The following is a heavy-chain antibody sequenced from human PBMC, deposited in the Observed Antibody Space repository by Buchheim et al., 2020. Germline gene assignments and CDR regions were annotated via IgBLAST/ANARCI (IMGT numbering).Heavy chain of an antibody. V-gene: IGHV4-39*01. CDR3: ARRLVGATSSYYYGMDV. D-gene: IGHD1-26*01. Sequence: QLQLQESGPGLVKPSETLSLTCTVSGGSISSSSYYWGWIRQPPGKGLEWIGSIYYSGSTYYNPSLKSRVTISVDTSKNQFSLKLSSVTAADTAVYYCARRLVGATSSYYYGMDVWGQGTT. J-gene: IGHJ6*02. CDR2: IYYSGST. CDR1: GGSISSSSYY.